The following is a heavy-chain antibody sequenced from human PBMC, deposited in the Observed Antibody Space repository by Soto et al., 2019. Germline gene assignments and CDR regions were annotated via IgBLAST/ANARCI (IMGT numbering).Heavy chain of an antibody. J-gene: IGHJ5*02. D-gene: IGHD2-2*01. CDR1: GYTFSNYG. Sequence: ASVKVSCKTSGYTFSNYGITWVRQAPGQPLEWLGWISLYSDGTNYAQKFQDRVSMTTDTSTTTAYMELRSLRSDDTAVYYCARVVPGAEAWFGPWGQGTLVTVSS. CDR2: ISLYSDGT. CDR3: ARVVPGAEAWFGP. V-gene: IGHV1-18*01.